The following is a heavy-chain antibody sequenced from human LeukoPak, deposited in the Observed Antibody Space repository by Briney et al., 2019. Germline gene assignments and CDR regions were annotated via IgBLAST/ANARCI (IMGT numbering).Heavy chain of an antibody. CDR2: ISGSGGST. CDR1: GFTFSSYA. V-gene: IGHV3-23*01. CDR3: AKALLEWLDYYMDV. Sequence: PGGSLRLSCAASGFTFSSYAMSWVRQAPGKGLEWVSAISGSGGSTYYADSVKGRFTISRDNSKNTLYLQMNSLRAEDTAVYYCAKALLEWLDYYMDVWGKGTTVTVSS. D-gene: IGHD3-3*01. J-gene: IGHJ6*03.